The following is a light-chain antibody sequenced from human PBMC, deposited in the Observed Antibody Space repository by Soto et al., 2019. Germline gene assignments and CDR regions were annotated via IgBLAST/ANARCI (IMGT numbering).Light chain of an antibody. CDR1: QTISSW. CDR3: QQYNSYLIT. CDR2: KAS. V-gene: IGKV1-5*03. Sequence: DVQMTQSTATLSGSVGDRVTITCRASQTISSWLAWYQQKPGKAPKLLIYKASTLKSGVPSRFSGSGSGTEFTLTISSLQPDDFATYYCQQYNSYLITFGQGTRLEN. J-gene: IGKJ5*01.